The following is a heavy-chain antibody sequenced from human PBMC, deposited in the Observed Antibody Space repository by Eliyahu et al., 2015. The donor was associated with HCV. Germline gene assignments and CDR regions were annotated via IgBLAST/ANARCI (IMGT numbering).Heavy chain of an antibody. CDR1: GYSFTSYX. CDR3: ARPRSESDMWYSGSSYFDY. Sequence: EVHLVQSGAEVKKPGESLKISCKGSGYSFTSYXIGWVRQMPGKGLEWLGITYPGDXDTRYSPSFQGHVTISADKSISTAYLQWSSLKASDTAMYYCARPRSESDMWYSGSSYFDYWGQGTLVTASS. CDR2: TYPGDXDT. D-gene: IGHD1-26*01. J-gene: IGHJ4*02. V-gene: IGHV5-51*01.